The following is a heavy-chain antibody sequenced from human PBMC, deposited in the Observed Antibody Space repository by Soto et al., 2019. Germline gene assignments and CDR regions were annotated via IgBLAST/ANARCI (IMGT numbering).Heavy chain of an antibody. V-gene: IGHV1-18*01. Sequence: ASVKVSCKASGYTFTSYGISWVRQAPGQGLEWMGWISAYNGNTNYAQKLQGRVTMTTDTSTSTAYMELRSLRSDDTAVYYCARDLPTYYYDSSGYYTLLFDYWGQGTLVTISS. CDR3: ARDLPTYYYDSSGYYTLLFDY. CDR1: GYTFTSYG. CDR2: ISAYNGNT. D-gene: IGHD3-22*01. J-gene: IGHJ4*02.